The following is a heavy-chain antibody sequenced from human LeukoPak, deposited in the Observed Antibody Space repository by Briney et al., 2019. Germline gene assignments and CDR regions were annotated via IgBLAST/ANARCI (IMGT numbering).Heavy chain of an antibody. CDR1: GGSFSNSY. Sequence: SETLSLTCAVYGGSFSNSYWSWIRQPPGKGLEWIGEINHSGSTNYNPSLKSRVTISVDTSKNQFSLKLSSVTAADTAMYYCTRLPPEVSSGWQNWFDPWGQGILVTVSS. V-gene: IGHV4-34*01. D-gene: IGHD6-19*01. J-gene: IGHJ5*02. CDR3: TRLPPEVSSGWQNWFDP. CDR2: INHSGST.